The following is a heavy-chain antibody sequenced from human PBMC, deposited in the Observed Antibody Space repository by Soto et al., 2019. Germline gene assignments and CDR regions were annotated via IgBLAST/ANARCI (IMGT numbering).Heavy chain of an antibody. CDR1: GFTFSSHW. J-gene: IGHJ5*02. V-gene: IGHV3-74*01. D-gene: IGHD6-19*01. CDR3: AREIIAVMVAIRWFDP. Sequence: EVQLVESGGGLVQPGGSLRLSCVGSGFTFSSHWMHWVRQTPWKGPVWVSRIRGDGSSTAYAESVRGRFAISSDNAKNTLYLQMNNLRAEDSAVYFCAREIIAVMVAIRWFDPWGLGTQVTVSS. CDR2: IRGDGSST.